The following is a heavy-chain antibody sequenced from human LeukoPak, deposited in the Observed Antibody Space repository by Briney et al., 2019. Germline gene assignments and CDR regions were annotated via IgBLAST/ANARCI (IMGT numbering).Heavy chain of an antibody. CDR2: ISSSSSYT. J-gene: IGHJ6*04. CDR1: GFTFSDYY. CDR3: ARSSWSRVMVRELTTRYYYYGMDV. Sequence: GGSLRLSCAASGFTFSDYYMSWIRQAPGKGLEWVSYISSSSSYTNYADSVKGRFTISRDNAKNSLYLQMNSLRAEDTAVYYCARSSWSRVMVRELTTRYYYYGMDVWGKGTTVTVSS. V-gene: IGHV3-11*06. D-gene: IGHD3-10*01.